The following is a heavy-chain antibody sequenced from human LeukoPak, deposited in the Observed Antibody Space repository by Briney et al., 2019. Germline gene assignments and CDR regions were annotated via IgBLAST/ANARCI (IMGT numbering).Heavy chain of an antibody. CDR2: IKQDGSEK. CDR3: ARVYGSGTYYPYRMDV. J-gene: IGHJ6*02. V-gene: IGHV3-7*04. Sequence: GGSLRLSCAASGFTFSNYWMSWVRQAPGQGLEWVANIKQDGSEKYYVDSVKGRFTISRDNAKNSLYLQMNRLRDEDTAVYYCARVYGSGTYYPYRMDVWGQGTTVTVSS. D-gene: IGHD3-10*01. CDR1: GFTFSNYW.